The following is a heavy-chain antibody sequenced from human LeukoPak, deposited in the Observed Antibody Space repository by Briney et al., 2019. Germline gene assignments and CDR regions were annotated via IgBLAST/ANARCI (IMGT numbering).Heavy chain of an antibody. CDR2: INNDGSTT. Sequence: PGGSLRLSCGASGFSFRSYWMHWVRQAPRKGLVWVSRINNDGSTTADADSVKGRFTITRDNAKNTLYLQMNSLRAEDTAVYYCARGDAYALNYWGQGTLVTVSS. CDR1: GFSFRSYW. J-gene: IGHJ4*02. V-gene: IGHV3-74*01. D-gene: IGHD2-2*01. CDR3: ARGDAYALNY.